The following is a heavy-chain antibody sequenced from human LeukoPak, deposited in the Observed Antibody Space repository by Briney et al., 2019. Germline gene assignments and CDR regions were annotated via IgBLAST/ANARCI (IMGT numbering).Heavy chain of an antibody. J-gene: IGHJ4*02. CDR2: INANSGGT. V-gene: IGHV1-2*02. D-gene: IGHD4-11*01. CDR1: GYTFNGFY. CDR3: ARWMATVTRPDY. Sequence: ASEKVSCKASGYTFNGFYLHWVRQAPGQGLEWMGWINANSGGTNYAQKFQGRVTMTRDTSISTAYMELSRLRSDDTAVYYCARWMATVTRPDYWGQGTLVTVS.